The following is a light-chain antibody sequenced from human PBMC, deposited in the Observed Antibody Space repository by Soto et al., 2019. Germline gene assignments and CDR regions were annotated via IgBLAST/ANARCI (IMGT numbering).Light chain of an antibody. CDR2: DDS. Sequence: SYELTQTSSVSVAPGQTARISCGGNNSGGKSVHWYQQKPGQAPVVVVYDDSDRPSGIPERFSGSNSGNTATLTISRVEAGDEADYHGQVWDDNSDHHVFGTGTKLTVL. CDR3: QVWDDNSDHHV. J-gene: IGLJ1*01. V-gene: IGLV3-21*02. CDR1: NSGGKS.